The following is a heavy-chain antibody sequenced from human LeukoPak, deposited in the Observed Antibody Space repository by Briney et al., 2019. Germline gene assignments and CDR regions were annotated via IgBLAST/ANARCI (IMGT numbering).Heavy chain of an antibody. V-gene: IGHV5-51*01. D-gene: IGHD1-1*01. CDR1: GYRFISYW. CDR2: INPSDSDT. CDR3: ARAWNFDY. Sequence: GESLKISCQASGYRFISYWIAWVRQMPGRGLEWMVIINPSDSDTRYSPSFQGQVTISADKSISTAYLQWSSLKASDSAMYYCARAWNFDYWGQGTLVTVSS. J-gene: IGHJ4*02.